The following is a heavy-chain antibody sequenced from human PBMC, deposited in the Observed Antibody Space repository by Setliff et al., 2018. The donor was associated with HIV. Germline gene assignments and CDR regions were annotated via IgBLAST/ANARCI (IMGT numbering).Heavy chain of an antibody. J-gene: IGHJ4*02. Sequence: GASVKVSCKASGGTFSSYAISWVRQAPGQGLEWMGWISAYNGNTNYAQKLQGRVTITTDESTSTAYMELSSLRSEDTAVYYCASATMIVVVITEYYFDYWGQGTLVTVSS. CDR2: ISAYNGNT. V-gene: IGHV1-18*01. CDR3: ASATMIVVVITEYYFDY. CDR1: GGTFSSYA. D-gene: IGHD3-22*01.